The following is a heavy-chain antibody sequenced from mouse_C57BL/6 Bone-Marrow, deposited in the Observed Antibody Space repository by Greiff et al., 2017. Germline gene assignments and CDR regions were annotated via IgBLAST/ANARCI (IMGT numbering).Heavy chain of an antibody. D-gene: IGHD1-1*01. CDR3: ASSYYGSRYWYFDV. V-gene: IGHV1-69*01. CDR2: IDPSDSYT. CDR1: GYTFTSYW. Sequence: QVQLQQPGAELVMPGASVKLSCKASGYTFTSYWMHWVKQRPGQGLEWIGEIDPSDSYTNYNQKFKGKSTLTVDKSSSTAYMQLSSLTSEDSAVYYCASSYYGSRYWYFDVWGTGTTVTVSS. J-gene: IGHJ1*03.